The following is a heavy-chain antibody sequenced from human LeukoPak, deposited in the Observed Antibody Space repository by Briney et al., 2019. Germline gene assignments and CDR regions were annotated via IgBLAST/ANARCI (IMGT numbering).Heavy chain of an antibody. D-gene: IGHD3-9*01. J-gene: IGHJ5*02. Sequence: PGRSLRLSCAASGFTFSNYAMHWVRQAPGKGLEWVAVISYDGSNKYYADSVKGRFTISRDNSKNTLYLQMNSLRAEDTAVYYCARDRYPLRYFDWLSTRHNWFDPWGQGTLVTVSS. CDR1: GFTFSNYA. CDR3: ARDRYPLRYFDWLSTRHNWFDP. V-gene: IGHV3-30*04. CDR2: ISYDGSNK.